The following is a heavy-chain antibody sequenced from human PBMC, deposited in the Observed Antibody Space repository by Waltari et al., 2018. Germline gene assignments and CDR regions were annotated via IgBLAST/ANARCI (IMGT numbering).Heavy chain of an antibody. J-gene: IGHJ4*02. CDR3: ARGGITMVQGATGFDY. V-gene: IGHV1-46*01. Sequence: QVQLVQSGAEVKKPGASVKVSCKASGYTFTSYYMHWVRQAPGQGLEWMGIINPSGGSTSYAQKFQGRVTMTRDTSTSTVYMELSSLRSEDTAVYYCARGGITMVQGATGFDYWGQGTLVTVSS. CDR2: INPSGGST. D-gene: IGHD3-10*01. CDR1: GYTFTSYY.